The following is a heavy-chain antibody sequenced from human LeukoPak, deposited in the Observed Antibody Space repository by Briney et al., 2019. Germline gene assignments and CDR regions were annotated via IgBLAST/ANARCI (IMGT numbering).Heavy chain of an antibody. V-gene: IGHV4-34*01. Sequence: SETLSLTCTVSGGSISSYYWSWIRQPPGKGLEWIGEINHSGSTNYNPSLKSRVTVSVDTSKNQFSLKLSSVTAADTTVYYCARGRFLEWLSKAGAFDIWGQGTMVTVSS. CDR3: ARGRFLEWLSKAGAFDI. CDR2: INHSGST. CDR1: GGSISSYY. J-gene: IGHJ3*02. D-gene: IGHD3-3*01.